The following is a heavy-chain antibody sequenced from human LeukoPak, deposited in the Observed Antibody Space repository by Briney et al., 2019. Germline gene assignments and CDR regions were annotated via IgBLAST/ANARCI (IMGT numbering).Heavy chain of an antibody. CDR2: IHYSGVT. D-gene: IGHD3-10*01. CDR3: ARQIHGERKLDWFDP. Sequence: SETLSLTCTVSGGSISSDNYYWGWIRQPPGMALEWVGGIHYSGVTYYNPSLKSRVTISVDTSKNHFPLKLSSVTAADTAVYYCARQIHGERKLDWFDPWGQGTLVTVSS. V-gene: IGHV4-39*02. CDR1: GGSISSDNYY. J-gene: IGHJ5*02.